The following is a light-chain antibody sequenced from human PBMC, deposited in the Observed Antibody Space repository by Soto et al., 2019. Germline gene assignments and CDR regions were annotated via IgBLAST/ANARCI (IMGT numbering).Light chain of an antibody. CDR3: CSYAGSYSYV. V-gene: IGLV2-11*01. Sequence: QSALTQPRSVSGSPGQSVTISCTGTSSDVGGYNYVSWYQQHPGKAPKLMIYDVSKRPSGVPDRFSGSKSGNTASLTISGLPAEDEVDFYCCSYAGSYSYVFGTGTKLTVL. CDR2: DVS. J-gene: IGLJ1*01. CDR1: SSDVGGYNY.